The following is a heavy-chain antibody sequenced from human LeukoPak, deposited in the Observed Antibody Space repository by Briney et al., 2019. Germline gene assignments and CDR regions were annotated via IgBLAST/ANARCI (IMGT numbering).Heavy chain of an antibody. Sequence: ASVKVSCKASGYTFTSYDINWVRQGTGQGLEWMGWMNPNSGNTGYAQKFQGRVTITRNTSISTAYMEPSSLRSEDTAVYYCAKEPIVAVNGPVWGIGTTVTISS. CDR1: GYTFTSYD. J-gene: IGHJ6*04. CDR2: MNPNSGNT. D-gene: IGHD6-13*01. CDR3: AKEPIVAVNGPV. V-gene: IGHV1-8*03.